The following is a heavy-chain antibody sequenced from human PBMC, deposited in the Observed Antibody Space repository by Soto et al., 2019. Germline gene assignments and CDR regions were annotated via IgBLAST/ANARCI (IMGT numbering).Heavy chain of an antibody. CDR1: GFTFSIHA. Sequence: EVQLVESGGGLVQPGGSLRLSCGVSGFTFSIHAMNWVRQAPGKGLEWVAYIHGPRSIIYYADSVKGRFTISRDNAKNSLFLQMDSLRDEDTAVYYCARDARNADYDYWGQGTLVTVSS. CDR3: ARDARNADYDY. V-gene: IGHV3-48*02. J-gene: IGHJ4*02. CDR2: IHGPRSII. D-gene: IGHD3-16*01.